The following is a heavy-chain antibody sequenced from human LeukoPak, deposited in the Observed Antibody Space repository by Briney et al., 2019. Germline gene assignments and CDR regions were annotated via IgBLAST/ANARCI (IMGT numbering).Heavy chain of an antibody. CDR1: GGSISSYY. D-gene: IGHD6-6*01. CDR3: ARAPWYSSSSGGYFDY. CDR2: IYYSGST. V-gene: IGHV4-59*01. Sequence: PSETLSLTCTVSGGSISSYYWSWIRQPPGKGLEWIGYIYYSGSTNYNPSLKSRVTISVDTSKNQFSLKLSSVTAADTAVYYCARAPWYSSSSGGYFDYWGQGTLVTVPS. J-gene: IGHJ4*02.